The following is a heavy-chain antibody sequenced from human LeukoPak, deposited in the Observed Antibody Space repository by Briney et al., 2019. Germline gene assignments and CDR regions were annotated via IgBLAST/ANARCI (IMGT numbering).Heavy chain of an antibody. CDR2: IYYSGST. CDR1: GGSISSYY. J-gene: IGHJ6*02. Sequence: PSETLSLTCTVSGGSISSYYWSWIRQPPGKGLEWIGYIYYSGSTNYNPSLKSRVTISVDTSKNQFSLKLSSVTAADTAVYYCARGEWDIVVVPAADGSYYYYYGMDVWGQGTTVTVSS. V-gene: IGHV4-59*01. CDR3: ARGEWDIVVVPAADGSYYYYYGMDV. D-gene: IGHD2-2*01.